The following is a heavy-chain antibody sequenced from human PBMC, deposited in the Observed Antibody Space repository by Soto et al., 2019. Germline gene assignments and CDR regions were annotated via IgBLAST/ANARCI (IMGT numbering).Heavy chain of an antibody. Sequence: SSETLSLTCTVSGGSISSGDYYWSWIRQPPGKGLEWIGYIYYSGSTYYNPSLKSRVTISVDTSKNQFSLKLSSVTAADTAVYYCARAFSRGGWFDPWGQGTLVTVSS. V-gene: IGHV4-30-4*01. J-gene: IGHJ5*02. CDR1: GGSISSGDYY. CDR3: ARAFSRGGWFDP. CDR2: IYYSGST.